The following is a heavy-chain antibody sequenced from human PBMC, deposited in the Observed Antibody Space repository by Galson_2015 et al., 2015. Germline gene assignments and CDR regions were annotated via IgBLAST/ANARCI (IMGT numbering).Heavy chain of an antibody. V-gene: IGHV4-34*01. J-gene: IGHJ4*02. CDR1: GGSFSGYY. CDR2: INHSGST. CDR3: ARVALDTWLSGWYKGLFDY. D-gene: IGHD6-19*01. Sequence: SETLSLTCAVYGGSFSGYYWSWIRQPPGKGLEWIGEINHSGSTNYNPSLKSRVTISVDTSKNQFSLKLSSVTAADTAVYYCARVALDTWLSGWYKGLFDYWGQGTLVTVSS.